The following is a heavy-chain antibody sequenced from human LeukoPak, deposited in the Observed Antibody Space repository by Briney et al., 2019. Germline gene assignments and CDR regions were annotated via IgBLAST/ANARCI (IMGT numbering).Heavy chain of an antibody. J-gene: IGHJ3*02. CDR3: ARGISSSWSGDAFDI. Sequence: GGSLRLSCAASGFTFSSYPMSWVRQAPGKGLEWVANIKQDGSYKYYVDSVKGRFTISRDNAKNSLYLQMNSLRAEDTAVYYCARGISSSWSGDAFDIWGQGTMVTVSS. V-gene: IGHV3-7*03. CDR1: GFTFSSYP. D-gene: IGHD6-13*01. CDR2: IKQDGSYK.